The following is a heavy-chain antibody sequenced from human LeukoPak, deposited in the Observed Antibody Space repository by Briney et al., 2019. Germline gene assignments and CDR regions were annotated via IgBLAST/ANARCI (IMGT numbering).Heavy chain of an antibody. CDR2: ITGSGGRT. CDR1: GFTFSSYA. CDR3: AKADYYYYYMDV. V-gene: IGHV3-23*01. J-gene: IGHJ6*03. Sequence: GGSLRLSCAASGFTFSSYAMNWVRQAPGKGLEWVSAITGSGGRTYYADSVKGRFTISRDNSKNTLYLQMNSLRAEDTAIYYCAKADYYYYYMDVWGKGTTVTVSS.